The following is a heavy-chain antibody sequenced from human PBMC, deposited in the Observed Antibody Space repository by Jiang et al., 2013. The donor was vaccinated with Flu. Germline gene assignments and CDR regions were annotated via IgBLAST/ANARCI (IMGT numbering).Heavy chain of an antibody. J-gene: IGHJ4*02. CDR2: ISAYNGNT. Sequence: KAFWLHLYQLWYQLGATGPWTGLEWMGWISAYNGNTNYAQKLQGRVTMTTDTSTSTAYMELRSLRSDDTAVYYCARDGPSGYDYWGQGTLVTVSS. CDR1: LHLYQLW. CDR3: ARDGPSGYDY. D-gene: IGHD3-22*01. V-gene: IGHV1-18*01.